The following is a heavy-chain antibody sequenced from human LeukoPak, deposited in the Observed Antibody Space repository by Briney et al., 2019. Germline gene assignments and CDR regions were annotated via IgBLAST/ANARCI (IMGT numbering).Heavy chain of an antibody. Sequence: GGSLRLSCAASGFTFSSYAMHWVRQAPGKGLEYVSAISSNGGSTYYANSVKGRFTFSRDNSKNTLYLQMGSLRAEDMAVYYCARGVNYYGSSGYYHWGQGTLVTVSS. CDR3: ARGVNYYGSSGYYH. D-gene: IGHD3-22*01. V-gene: IGHV3-64*01. CDR1: GFTFSSYA. J-gene: IGHJ5*02. CDR2: ISSNGGST.